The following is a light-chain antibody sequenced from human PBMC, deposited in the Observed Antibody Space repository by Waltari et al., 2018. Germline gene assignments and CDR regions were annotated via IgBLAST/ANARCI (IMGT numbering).Light chain of an antibody. CDR1: SSDVGASNL. V-gene: IGLV2-23*02. Sequence: QSALTQPASVSGSPGQSITISCSGTSSDVGASNLISWYHQHPGKVPTLMIYEVNKRPSGVSNRLSCSKSDNTASLTISGLQAEDEADYYCCSYAGRSTLVFGGGTKLTVL. J-gene: IGLJ3*02. CDR3: CSYAGRSTLV. CDR2: EVN.